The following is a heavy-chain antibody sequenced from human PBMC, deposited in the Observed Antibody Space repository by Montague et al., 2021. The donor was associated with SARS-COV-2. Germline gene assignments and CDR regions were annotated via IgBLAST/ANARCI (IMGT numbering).Heavy chain of an antibody. D-gene: IGHD5-24*01. CDR1: GFPFSSYA. Sequence: SLSLSLSASGFPFSSYAMHWVRQAPGKGLEWVAVISYDGSNKYYADSVKGRFTISRDNSKNTLYLQMNSLRAEDTAVYYCATLPGRWLQLHYYGMDVWGQGTTVTVSS. CDR2: ISYDGSNK. V-gene: IGHV3-30*04. J-gene: IGHJ6*02. CDR3: ATLPGRWLQLHYYGMDV.